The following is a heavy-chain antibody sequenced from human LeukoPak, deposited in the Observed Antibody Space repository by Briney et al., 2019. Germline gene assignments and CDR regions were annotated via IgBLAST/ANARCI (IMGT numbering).Heavy chain of an antibody. CDR1: AGSINSYY. CDR3: ARDEQGYAYFDY. D-gene: IGHD5-18*01. Sequence: SDTLSLTCTVSAGSINSYYWSLIRQPAGKGLEWIGRIYSGGSTNYNPSLKSRVTMSVDTSKNQFSLKLGSVTAADTAVYYCARDEQGYAYFDYWGQGTLVTVSS. J-gene: IGHJ4*02. CDR2: IYSGGST. V-gene: IGHV4-4*07.